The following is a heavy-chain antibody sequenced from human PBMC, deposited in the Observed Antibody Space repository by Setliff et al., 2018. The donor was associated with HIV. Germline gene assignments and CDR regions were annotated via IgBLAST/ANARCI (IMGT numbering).Heavy chain of an antibody. CDR1: GDSFSIHY. J-gene: IGHJ2*01. Sequence: PSETLSXTSSVSGDSFSIHYWNWIRQPAGKGLEWIGRIYSSGATSYNPSLRSXXTMSVDTSKNQLSLTLDSMTSADTAVYYCAKDRGYYFDLWGRGILVTVSS. V-gene: IGHV4-4*07. CDR2: IYSSGAT. CDR3: AKDRGYYFDL. D-gene: IGHD3-10*01.